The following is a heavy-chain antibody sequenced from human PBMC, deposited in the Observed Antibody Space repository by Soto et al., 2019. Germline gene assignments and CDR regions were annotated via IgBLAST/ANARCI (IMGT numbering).Heavy chain of an antibody. CDR1: GGSVRTSNW. CDR2: VYHSGST. J-gene: IGHJ4*02. Sequence: QVQLQESGPGLVKPSGTLSITCAVSGGSVRTSNWWSWVRQPPGKGPERIGEVYHSGSTNYNPSFKSRVAMSVDKSKNQFSLKSNSVTAADTALNYCARTSTSGTRFDYWGKGSLVTVSS. V-gene: IGHV4-4*02. CDR3: ARTSTSGTRFDY. D-gene: IGHD1-1*01.